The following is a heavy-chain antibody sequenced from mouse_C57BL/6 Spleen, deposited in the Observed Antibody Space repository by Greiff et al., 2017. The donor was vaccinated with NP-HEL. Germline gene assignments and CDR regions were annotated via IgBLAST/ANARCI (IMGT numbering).Heavy chain of an antibody. CDR3: ARFTTVIDY. J-gene: IGHJ2*01. D-gene: IGHD1-1*01. CDR1: GFTFSSYG. V-gene: IGHV5-6*01. CDR2: ISSGGSYT. Sequence: EVNLVESGGDLVKPGGSLKLSCAASGFTFSSYGMSWVRQTPDKRLEWVATISSGGSYTYYPDSVKGRFTISRDNAKNTLYLQMSSLKSEDTAMYYCARFTTVIDYWGQGTTLTVSS.